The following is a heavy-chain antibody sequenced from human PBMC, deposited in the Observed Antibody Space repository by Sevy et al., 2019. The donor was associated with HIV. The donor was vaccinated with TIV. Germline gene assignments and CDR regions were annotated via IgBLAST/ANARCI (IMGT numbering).Heavy chain of an antibody. Sequence: ASVKVSCKVSGYTLTELSMHWVRQAPGKGLEWMGGFDPEDGETIYAQKFQGRVTMTEDTSTDTAYMELSSLRSEDTAVYYCATKGGTTYEGYYYYYMDGWGKGTTVTVSS. V-gene: IGHV1-24*01. J-gene: IGHJ6*03. D-gene: IGHD3-22*01. CDR3: ATKGGTTYEGYYYYYMDG. CDR2: FDPEDGET. CDR1: GYTLTELS.